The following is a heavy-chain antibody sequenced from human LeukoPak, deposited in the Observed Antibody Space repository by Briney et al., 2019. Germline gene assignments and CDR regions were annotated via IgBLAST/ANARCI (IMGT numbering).Heavy chain of an antibody. CDR3: ARQSDSGGYFEY. CDR1: GDSINRYL. CDR2: IYDSGTT. Sequence: SETLSLTCTVSGDSINRYLWTWIRQPAGRGLEWIGRIYDSGTTNYKPSLKSRVSMSVETPKNQFSLRLSSVTAADTAVYYCARQSDSGGYFEYWGQGIWVTVSS. J-gene: IGHJ4*01. D-gene: IGHD2-15*01. V-gene: IGHV4-4*07.